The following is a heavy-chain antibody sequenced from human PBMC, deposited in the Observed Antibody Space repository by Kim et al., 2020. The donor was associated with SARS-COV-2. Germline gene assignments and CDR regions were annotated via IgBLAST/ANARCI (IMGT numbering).Heavy chain of an antibody. D-gene: IGHD3-10*01. Sequence: GGSLRLSCTASGFTFGDYAMSWFRQAPGKGLEWVGFIRSKAYGGTTEYAASVKGRFTISRDDSKSIAYLQMNSLKTEDTAVYYCTRDELGFGELWDWYFDLWGRGTLVTVSS. V-gene: IGHV3-49*03. J-gene: IGHJ2*01. CDR2: IRSKAYGGTT. CDR3: TRDELGFGELWDWYFDL. CDR1: GFTFGDYA.